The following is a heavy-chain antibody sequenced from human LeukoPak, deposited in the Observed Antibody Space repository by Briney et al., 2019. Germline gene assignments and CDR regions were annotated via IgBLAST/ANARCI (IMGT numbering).Heavy chain of an antibody. V-gene: IGHV1-8*01. CDR1: GYTFTSYD. Sequence: ASVNVSCKASGYTFTSYDINWVRQATGQGLEWMGWMNPNSGNTGYAQKFQGRVTMTRNTSISTAYMELSSLRSEDTAVYYCYDSSGYGAFDIWGQGTMVTVSS. D-gene: IGHD3-22*01. J-gene: IGHJ3*02. CDR3: YDSSGYGAFDI. CDR2: MNPNSGNT.